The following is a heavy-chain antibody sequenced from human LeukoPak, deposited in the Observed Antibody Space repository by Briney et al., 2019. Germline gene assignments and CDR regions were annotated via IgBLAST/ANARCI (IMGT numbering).Heavy chain of an antibody. D-gene: IGHD3-22*01. Sequence: PETLSLTCTVSGGSISSYYWSWIRQPAGKGLEWIGRIYTSGSTNYNPSLKSRVTMSVDTSKNQFSLKLSSVTAADTAVYYCARDTDSPHYYDSSGYLRAEAFDIWGQGTMVTVSS. J-gene: IGHJ3*02. CDR2: IYTSGST. V-gene: IGHV4-4*07. CDR1: GGSISSYY. CDR3: ARDTDSPHYYDSSGYLRAEAFDI.